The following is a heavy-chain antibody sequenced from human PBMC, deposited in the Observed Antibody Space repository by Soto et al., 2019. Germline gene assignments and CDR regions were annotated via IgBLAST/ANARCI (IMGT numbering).Heavy chain of an antibody. CDR3: ALRSTAVVPEY. V-gene: IGHV4-59*01. CDR2: LYYGRSA. J-gene: IGHJ4*02. Sequence: QVQLQESGPGLVKPSETLSLTCAVSGDSISSYYCMWIRQPPGKGLESIGYLYYGRSANYNPSLKIRVTLSVDTSTNQCPLTLSSMTAAYTALYYCALRSTAVVPEYWGQGTLVTVSS. CDR1: GDSISSYY. D-gene: IGHD3-22*01.